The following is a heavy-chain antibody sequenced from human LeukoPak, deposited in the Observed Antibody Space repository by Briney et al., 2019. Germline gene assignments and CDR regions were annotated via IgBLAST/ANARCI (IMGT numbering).Heavy chain of an antibody. CDR3: AKDRGSGYYSGADN. V-gene: IGHV3-30*18. CDR1: GFTFSSYG. CDR2: ISYDGSNK. Sequence: GGSLRLSCAASGFTFSSYGMHWVRQAPGKGLEWVAVISYDGSNKYYADPVKGRFTISRDNSKNTLYLQMNSLRAEDTAVYYCAKDRGSGYYSGADNWGQGTLVTVSS. J-gene: IGHJ4*02. D-gene: IGHD3-22*01.